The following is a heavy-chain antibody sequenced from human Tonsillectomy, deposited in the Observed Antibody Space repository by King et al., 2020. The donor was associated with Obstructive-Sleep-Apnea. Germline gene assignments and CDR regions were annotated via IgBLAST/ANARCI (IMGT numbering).Heavy chain of an antibody. V-gene: IGHV3-30*04. CDR2: ISYDGSNK. Sequence: QVQLVESGGGVVQPGRSLRLSCAASGFTFSSYAMHWVRQAPGKGREWVAVISYDGSNKYYADSVKGRFTISRDNSKNTLYLQMNSLRAEDTAVYYCARDGGGFDYYDTLDYFDYWGQGTLVTVSS. CDR3: ARDGGGFDYYDTLDYFDY. J-gene: IGHJ4*02. CDR1: GFTFSSYA. D-gene: IGHD3-22*01.